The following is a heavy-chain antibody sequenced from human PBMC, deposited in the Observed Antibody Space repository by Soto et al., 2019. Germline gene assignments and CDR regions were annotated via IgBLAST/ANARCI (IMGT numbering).Heavy chain of an antibody. D-gene: IGHD6-13*01. V-gene: IGHV3-20*04. CDR1: GFTFDDYG. Sequence: GGSLRLSCAASGFTFDDYGMSWVRQAPGKGLEWVSGINWNGGSTGYADSVKGRFTISRDSAKNSLYLQMNSLRAEDTALYYCARDAHPTAAGPLDYWGQGTLVTVSS. CDR2: INWNGGST. CDR3: ARDAHPTAAGPLDY. J-gene: IGHJ4*01.